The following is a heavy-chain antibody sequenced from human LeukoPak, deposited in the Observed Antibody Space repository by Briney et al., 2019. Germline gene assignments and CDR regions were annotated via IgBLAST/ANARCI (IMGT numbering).Heavy chain of an antibody. Sequence: GGSLRLSCAASGFTFSSYGMHWVRQAPGKGREWVAFIRYDGSNKYYADSVKGRFTISRDNSKNTLYLQMNSLRAEDTAVYYCAKDSHLYYYGSGSYYAYWGQGTLVTVSS. J-gene: IGHJ4*02. CDR1: GFTFSSYG. CDR3: AKDSHLYYYGSGSYYAY. D-gene: IGHD3-10*01. V-gene: IGHV3-30*02. CDR2: IRYDGSNK.